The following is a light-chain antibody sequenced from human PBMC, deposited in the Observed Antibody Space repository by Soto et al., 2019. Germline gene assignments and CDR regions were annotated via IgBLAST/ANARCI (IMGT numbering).Light chain of an antibody. Sequence: EIVLTQSPGTLSLSPGERATLSCRASHSVSSSYLAWYQQKPGQAPRLLIHGASSRATGIPDRFSGSGSGTDFTLTISRLEPEDVAVYYCQQYGSSSMYTFGQGTKLEIK. J-gene: IGKJ2*01. CDR3: QQYGSSSMYT. CDR1: HSVSSSY. V-gene: IGKV3-20*01. CDR2: GAS.